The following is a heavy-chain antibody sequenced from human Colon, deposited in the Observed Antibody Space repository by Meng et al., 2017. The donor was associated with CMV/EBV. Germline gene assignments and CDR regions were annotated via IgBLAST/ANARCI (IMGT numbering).Heavy chain of an antibody. V-gene: IGHV3-30*04. CDR2: ISYDGSNK. D-gene: IGHD3-10*01. J-gene: IGHJ6*02. Sequence: GESLKISCAASGFTFSSYAMHWVRQAPGKGLEWVAVISYDGSNKYYADSVKGRFTISRDNAKNTLYLQMNSLRAEDTAVYYCARTYYYGSGSYFYYYYGMDVWGQGTTVTVSS. CDR1: GFTFSSYA. CDR3: ARTYYYGSGSYFYYYYGMDV.